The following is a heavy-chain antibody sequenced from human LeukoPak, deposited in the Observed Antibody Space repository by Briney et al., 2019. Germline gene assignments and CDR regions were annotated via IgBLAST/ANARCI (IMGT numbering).Heavy chain of an antibody. Sequence: GGSLRLSCAASGFSFSSYSMNWVRQAPGKGLEWVSYISHTGSTMSYADSVKGRFTISRDNARNSLYLQMNSLRAEDTAVYYCARGIVGATQLRVYWGQGTLVTVSS. CDR2: ISHTGSTM. CDR1: GFSFSSYS. D-gene: IGHD1-26*01. V-gene: IGHV3-48*04. CDR3: ARGIVGATQLRVY. J-gene: IGHJ4*02.